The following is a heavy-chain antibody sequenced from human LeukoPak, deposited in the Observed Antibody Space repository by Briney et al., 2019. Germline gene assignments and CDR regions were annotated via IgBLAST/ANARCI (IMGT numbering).Heavy chain of an antibody. D-gene: IGHD4-23*01. CDR2: IKQDGSEK. Sequence: GGSLRLSCAASGFTFSSYWMSWVRQAPGKGLEWVANIKQDGSEKYCVDAVKGRFTISGDNAKNSLYLQMNSLRAEDTAVYYCARTVVTGYYYYYYMDVWGKGTTVTVSS. J-gene: IGHJ6*03. CDR1: GFTFSSYW. CDR3: ARTVVTGYYYYYYMDV. V-gene: IGHV3-7*01.